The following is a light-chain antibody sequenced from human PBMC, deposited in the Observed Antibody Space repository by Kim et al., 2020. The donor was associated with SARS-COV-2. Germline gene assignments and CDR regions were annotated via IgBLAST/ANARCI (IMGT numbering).Light chain of an antibody. V-gene: IGLV5-37*01. CDR2: DYSDSNK. J-gene: IGLJ3*02. CDR1: SDINVSHCN. CDR3: MIGPTSDSGV. Sequence: YSLTSDINVSHCNISRYQHNPGSHPRYLLYDYSDSNKGQGSGVPSRLSGSKDASANAGILLSSGLQSEDEADYYCMIGPTSDSGVFGGGTQLTVL.